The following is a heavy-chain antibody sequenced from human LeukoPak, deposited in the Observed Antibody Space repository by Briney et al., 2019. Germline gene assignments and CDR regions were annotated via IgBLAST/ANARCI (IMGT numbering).Heavy chain of an antibody. J-gene: IGHJ4*02. V-gene: IGHV3-66*01. D-gene: IGHD2-2*01. Sequence: GGSLRLSCAASGFTVSSNYMSWVRQAPGKGLEWVPALYSGGNTYYADSVKGRFTISRDNSKNTLYLQMNSLRAEGTAVYYCARVPAASYFDYWGQGTLVTVSS. CDR1: GFTVSSNY. CDR2: LYSGGNT. CDR3: ARVPAASYFDY.